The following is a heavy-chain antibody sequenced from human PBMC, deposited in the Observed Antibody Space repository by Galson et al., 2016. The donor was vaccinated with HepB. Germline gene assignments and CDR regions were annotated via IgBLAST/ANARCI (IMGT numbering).Heavy chain of an antibody. CDR3: ARVRDGYNHYYYYGMDV. D-gene: IGHD5-24*01. V-gene: IGHV1-69*13. CDR1: GGSFSSYG. J-gene: IGHJ6*02. CDR2: VIPIVGTS. Sequence: SVKVSCKASGGSFSSYGISWVRQAPGQGLEWMGEVIPIVGTSNYAQTFQGRVTITADESTSTAYMELSSLRSEDTAVYYCARVRDGYNHYYYYGMDVWGQGTTVTVSS.